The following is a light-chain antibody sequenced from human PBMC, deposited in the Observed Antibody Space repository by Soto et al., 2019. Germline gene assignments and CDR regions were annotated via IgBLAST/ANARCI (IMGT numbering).Light chain of an antibody. CDR3: QQYGSSPST. Sequence: EIVLTQSPGTLSLSPGERATLSCRASQSLSNNYLAWYQQKPGQAPRLLIYGASSRATGIPDRFSGSGSGTDFTLTISRLEPEDFAVYYCQQYGSSPSTFGQGTKLEIK. CDR2: GAS. J-gene: IGKJ2*01. V-gene: IGKV3-20*01. CDR1: QSLSNNY.